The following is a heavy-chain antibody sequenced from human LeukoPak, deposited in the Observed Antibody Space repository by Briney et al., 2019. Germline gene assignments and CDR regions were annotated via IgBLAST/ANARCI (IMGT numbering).Heavy chain of an antibody. D-gene: IGHD3-22*01. V-gene: IGHV4-61*01. Sequence: SETLSLTCTVSGGSVSSGSYYWSWIRQPPGKGLEWIGDIYYSGSTNYNPSLKSRVTISVDTSKNQFSLKLSSVTAADTAVYYCAREVFYYDSSGYYYGAFDIWGQGTMVTVSS. CDR2: IYYSGST. CDR1: GGSVSSGSYY. J-gene: IGHJ3*02. CDR3: AREVFYYDSSGYYYGAFDI.